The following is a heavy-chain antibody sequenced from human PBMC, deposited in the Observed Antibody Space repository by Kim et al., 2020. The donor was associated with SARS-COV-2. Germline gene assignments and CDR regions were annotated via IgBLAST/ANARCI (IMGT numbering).Heavy chain of an antibody. CDR1: GYSISSGYY. Sequence: SETLSLTFTVSGYSISSGYYWGWIRQPPGKGLEWIGSIYHSGSTYYNPSLKSRVTISVDTSKNQFSLKLSSVTAADTAVYYCARSGSRAYGDYGGWFDP. CDR2: IYHSGST. CDR3: ARSGSRAYGDYGGWFDP. J-gene: IGHJ5*02. D-gene: IGHD4-17*01. V-gene: IGHV4-38-2*02.